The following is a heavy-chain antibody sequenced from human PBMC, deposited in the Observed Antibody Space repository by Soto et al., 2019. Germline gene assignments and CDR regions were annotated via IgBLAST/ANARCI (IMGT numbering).Heavy chain of an antibody. CDR2: INAGNGNT. Sequence: ASVKVSCKASGYTFTSYAMHWVRQAPGQRLGWMGWINAGNGNTKYSQKFQGRVTITRDTSASTAYMELSSLRSEDTAVYYCARGGGEVVVVWAAAFDIWGQGTMVTVSS. CDR3: ARGGGEVVVVWAAAFDI. D-gene: IGHD2-15*01. CDR1: GYTFTSYA. J-gene: IGHJ3*02. V-gene: IGHV1-3*01.